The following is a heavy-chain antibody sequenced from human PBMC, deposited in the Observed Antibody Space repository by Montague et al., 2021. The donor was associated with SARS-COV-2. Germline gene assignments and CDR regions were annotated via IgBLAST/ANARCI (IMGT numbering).Heavy chain of an antibody. V-gene: IGHV4-34*01. CDR1: GGSFSGYY. CDR3: ARRGSSVWGVTVSAELDY. D-gene: IGHD3-10*01. J-gene: IGHJ4*02. CDR2: INQSGRT. Sequence: SETLSLTCALYGGSFSGYYWSWIRQPPEKGLEWIGEINQSGRTNNNPSLESRVIISVDTSKNQFSLKLSSVTAADTAVYYCARRGSSVWGVTVSAELDYWGQGILVIVSS.